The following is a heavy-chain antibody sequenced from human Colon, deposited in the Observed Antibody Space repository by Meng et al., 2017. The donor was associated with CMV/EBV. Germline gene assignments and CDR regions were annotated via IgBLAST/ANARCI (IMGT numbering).Heavy chain of an antibody. Sequence: EQVLESSADLVLTGGSLSRSCGDSGFRLTSDVLAWVRQAQGKGMDGVATIRDNGVSRYDANSVKGRFTNPSEKSTTMTDLQLKALKGEGRAIYYCAKGDYWGQGTLVTASS. CDR2: IRDNGVSR. CDR1: GFRLTSDV. V-gene: IGHV3-23*01. CDR3: AKGDY. J-gene: IGHJ4*02.